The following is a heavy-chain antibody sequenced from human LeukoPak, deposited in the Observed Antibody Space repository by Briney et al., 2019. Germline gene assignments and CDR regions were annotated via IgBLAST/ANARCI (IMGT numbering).Heavy chain of an antibody. J-gene: IGHJ4*02. CDR1: GFTFSNGW. V-gene: IGHV3-15*01. D-gene: IGHD2-15*01. CDR3: TSNLYCSASSCYTLDN. CDR2: IKSKSERGTT. Sequence: GGSLRLSCAASGFTFSNGWMSWVRQAPGKGLEWVGRIKSKSERGTTDYAAPVEGRFTISRDGSTNTEYLHMNSLKTEDTAVYFCTSNLYCSASSCYTLDNWGQGTLVAVSP.